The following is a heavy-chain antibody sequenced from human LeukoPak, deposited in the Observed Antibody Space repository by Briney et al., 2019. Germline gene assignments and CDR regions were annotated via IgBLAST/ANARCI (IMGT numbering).Heavy chain of an antibody. Sequence: PGGSLRLSCAASGFTFDDYAMHWVRQAPGKGLEWVSGISWNSGSIGYADSVKGRFTISRDNAKNSLYLQMNSLRAEDTALYYCAKDMGGSGSYPFDYWGRGTLVTVSS. CDR2: ISWNSGSI. J-gene: IGHJ4*02. V-gene: IGHV3-9*01. CDR3: AKDMGGSGSYPFDY. D-gene: IGHD3-10*01. CDR1: GFTFDDYA.